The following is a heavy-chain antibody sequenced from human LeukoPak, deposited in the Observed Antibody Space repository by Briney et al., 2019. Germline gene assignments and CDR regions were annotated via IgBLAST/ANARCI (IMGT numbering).Heavy chain of an antibody. D-gene: IGHD6-13*01. CDR2: FHYSGST. CDR1: GGSISSFY. V-gene: IGHV4-59*01. CDR3: ARGSSWSYYFDY. Sequence: SETLSLTCAVSGGSISSFYWSWIRQPPGKGLEWIGYFHYSGSTNYSPSLKSRVTISIDTSKNQFSLKVSSVTAADTAVYYCARGSSWSYYFDYWGQGTLVTVSS. J-gene: IGHJ4*02.